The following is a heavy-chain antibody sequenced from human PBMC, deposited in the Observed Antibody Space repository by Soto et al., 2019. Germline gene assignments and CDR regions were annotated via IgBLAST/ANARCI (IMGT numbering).Heavy chain of an antibody. CDR3: ARGFWSGLSGMDV. Sequence: TLSLTCAVSGGSISSGGYSWSWIRQPPGKGLEWIGYIYHSGSTYYNPSLKSRVTISVDRSKNQFSLKLSSVTAADTAVYYRARGFWSGLSGMDVWGQGTTVTVSS. V-gene: IGHV4-30-2*01. D-gene: IGHD3-3*01. J-gene: IGHJ6*02. CDR1: GGSISSGGYS. CDR2: IYHSGST.